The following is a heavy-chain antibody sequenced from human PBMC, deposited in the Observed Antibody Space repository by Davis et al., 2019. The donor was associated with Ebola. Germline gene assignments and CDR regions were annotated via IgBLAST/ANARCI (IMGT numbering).Heavy chain of an antibody. CDR1: GFTFSSYW. J-gene: IGHJ4*02. Sequence: GSLRLSCAASGFTFSSYWMTWVRQAPGKGLEWVANIRQDGGETYYADSVKGRFAISRDNAKNSLYLQMNSLRAEDTAIYYCARDAVPAAQDYWGQGTLVTVSS. CDR2: IRQDGGET. D-gene: IGHD2-2*01. V-gene: IGHV3-7*03. CDR3: ARDAVPAAQDY.